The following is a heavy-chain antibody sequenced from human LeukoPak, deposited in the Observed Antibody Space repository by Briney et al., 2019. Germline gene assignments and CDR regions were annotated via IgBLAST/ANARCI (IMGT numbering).Heavy chain of an antibody. V-gene: IGHV3-48*01. CDR3: ARDRIKSGSYYFDY. J-gene: IGHJ4*02. CDR2: ISGRSSTI. CDR1: AFTFSDYS. D-gene: IGHD1-26*01. Sequence: GGSLRLSCAASAFTFSDYSMNWVRQAPGKGLEWISYISGRSSTIYYADSVKGRFTISRDNAKNSMYLQMNSLRAEDAAVYYCARDRIKSGSYYFDYWGQGTLVTVSS.